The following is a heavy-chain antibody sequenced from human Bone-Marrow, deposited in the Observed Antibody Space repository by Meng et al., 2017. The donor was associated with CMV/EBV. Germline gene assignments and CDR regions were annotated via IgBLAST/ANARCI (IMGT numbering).Heavy chain of an antibody. CDR1: GFTFSSYA. CDR2: IYSGGSST. CDR3: AKRDGGMDV. Sequence: GGSLRLSCAASGFTFSSYAMSWVRQAPGKGLEWVSVIYSGGSSTYYADSVKGRFTISRDNSKNTLYLQMNSLRAEDTAVYYCAKRDGGMDVWAQGTTVTVSS. J-gene: IGHJ6*02. V-gene: IGHV3-23*03.